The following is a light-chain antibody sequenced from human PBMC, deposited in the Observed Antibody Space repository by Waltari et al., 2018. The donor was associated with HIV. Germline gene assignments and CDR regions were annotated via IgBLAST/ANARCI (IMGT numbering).Light chain of an antibody. V-gene: IGLV2-14*03. J-gene: IGLJ1*01. CDR2: AVT. CDR3: GSFTTTNTLSYV. CDR1: SSDVVDYNS. Sequence: QSALTQPASVSGSPGQSVTISCTGTSSDVVDYNSLSWYQQLPGSAPNLILEAVTNRPSGISRRFSGSRSGNTASLTSSGLQTGDEADYYCGSFTTTNTLSYVFGTGTRVTVL.